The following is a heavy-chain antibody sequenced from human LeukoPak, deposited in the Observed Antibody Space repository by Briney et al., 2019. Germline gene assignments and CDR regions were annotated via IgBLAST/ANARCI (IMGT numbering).Heavy chain of an antibody. J-gene: IGHJ3*02. CDR1: GFTFSSYA. Sequence: GGSLRLSCAASGFTFSSYAMSWVRQAPGKGLEWVSAISGSGGSTYYVDSVKGRFTISRDNSKNTLYLQMNSLRAEDTAVYYCAKGVLVPAAMTGPDAFDIWGQGTMVTVSS. D-gene: IGHD2-2*01. V-gene: IGHV3-23*01. CDR2: ISGSGGST. CDR3: AKGVLVPAAMTGPDAFDI.